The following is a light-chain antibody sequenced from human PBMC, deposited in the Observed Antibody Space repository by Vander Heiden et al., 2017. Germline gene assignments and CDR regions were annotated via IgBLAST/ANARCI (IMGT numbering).Light chain of an antibody. V-gene: IGKV4-1*01. CDR3: QQYYSTPLT. CDR2: WAS. Sequence: DLVSPHSPDPLDVSLRERATINCKSSQSVLYSSNNKNYLAWYQQIPGQPPKLLIYWASTRESGVPDRFSGSGSGTDFTLTISSLQAEDVAVYYCQQYYSTPLTSGGGTKVEIK. J-gene: IGKJ4*01. CDR1: QSVLYSSNNKNY.